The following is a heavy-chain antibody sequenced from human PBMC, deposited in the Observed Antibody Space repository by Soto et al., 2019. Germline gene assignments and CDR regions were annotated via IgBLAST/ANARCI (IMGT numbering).Heavy chain of an antibody. CDR2: IYYSGSS. J-gene: IGHJ6*02. CDR3: ASLYSIKDNGLDV. Sequence: SETLSLTCTVSRGSISSYYWSWIRQPPGKGLEWIGRIYYSGSSKYNPSLKSRVTISVDTSKNQLSLRLGSVTAADTAVYYCASLYSIKDNGLDVWGQGTTVTVSS. V-gene: IGHV4-59*01. D-gene: IGHD1-26*01. CDR1: RGSISSYY.